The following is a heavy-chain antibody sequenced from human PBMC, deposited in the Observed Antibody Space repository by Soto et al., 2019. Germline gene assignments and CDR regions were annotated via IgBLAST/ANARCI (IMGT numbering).Heavy chain of an antibody. J-gene: IGHJ5*01. D-gene: IGHD6-6*01. Sequence: PSETLRLTCTVSGGSISSGGYYWSWIRQHPGKGLEWIGYIYYNGGTYYNPSLKSRVTISVDPSKNQFSLKLSSVTAADTAVYSCARVSAALWFDSWRQGTLPTVSS. CDR3: ARVSAALWFDS. CDR2: IYYNGGT. V-gene: IGHV4-31*03. CDR1: GGSISSGGYY.